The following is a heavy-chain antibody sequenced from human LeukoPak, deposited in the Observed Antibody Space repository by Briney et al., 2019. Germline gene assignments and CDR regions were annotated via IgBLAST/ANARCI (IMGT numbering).Heavy chain of an antibody. J-gene: IGHJ3*02. V-gene: IGHV2-5*02. CDR1: GFSLSTSGVG. Sequence: SGPTLVKPTQTLTLTCTFSGFSLSTSGVGVGWIRQPPGKALEWLALIYWDDDKRYSPSLKSRLTITKDTSKNQVVLTMTNMDPVDTATYYCAHVNTIFGVDLDAFDIWGQGTMVTVSS. CDR2: IYWDDDK. D-gene: IGHD3-3*01. CDR3: AHVNTIFGVDLDAFDI.